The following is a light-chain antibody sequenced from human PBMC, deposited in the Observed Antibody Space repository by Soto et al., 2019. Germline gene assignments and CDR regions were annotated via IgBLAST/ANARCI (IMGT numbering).Light chain of an antibody. J-gene: IGLJ3*02. V-gene: IGLV2-14*01. CDR2: EVS. Sequence: QSALTQPASVSGSPGQSITISCTGTSSDVGGYNYVSWYQHHPGKAPKLMIYEVSSRPSGVSNRFSGSKSGNTASLTISGLQAEDEADYYCSSYIGNNNLVFGGGTQLTVL. CDR1: SSDVGGYNY. CDR3: SSYIGNNNLV.